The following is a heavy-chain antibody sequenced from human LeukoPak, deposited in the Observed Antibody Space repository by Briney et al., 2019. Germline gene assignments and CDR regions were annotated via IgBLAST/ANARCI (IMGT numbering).Heavy chain of an antibody. Sequence: GGSLRLSCAASGFTFSSYAMSWVRQAPGKGLEWVSAISGSGGSTYYADSVKGRFTISRDNSKNTLYLQMNSLRAEDTAVYYCASGPSSSWAIDYWGQGTLVTVSS. J-gene: IGHJ4*02. CDR2: ISGSGGST. CDR3: ASGPSSSWAIDY. V-gene: IGHV3-23*01. CDR1: GFTFSSYA. D-gene: IGHD6-13*01.